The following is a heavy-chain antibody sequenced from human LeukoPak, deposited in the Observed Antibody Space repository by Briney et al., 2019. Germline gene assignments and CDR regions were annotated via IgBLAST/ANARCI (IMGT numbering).Heavy chain of an antibody. CDR3: ARPGATRDAFDI. CDR1: GFTFSSDW. D-gene: IGHD1-26*01. V-gene: IGHV3-33*08. Sequence: GGSLRLSCAASGFTFSSDWMSWVRQAPGKGLEWVAVIWYDGSNKYYADSVKGRFTISRDNSKNTLYLQMNNLRAEDTAVYYCARPGATRDAFDIWGQGTMVTVSS. CDR2: IWYDGSNK. J-gene: IGHJ3*02.